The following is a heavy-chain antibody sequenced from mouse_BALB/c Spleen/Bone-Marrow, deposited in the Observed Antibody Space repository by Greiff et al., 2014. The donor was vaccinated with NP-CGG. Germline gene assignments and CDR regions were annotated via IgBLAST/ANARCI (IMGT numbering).Heavy chain of an antibody. D-gene: IGHD1-2*01. J-gene: IGHJ3*01. CDR2: IDPANGNT. V-gene: IGHV14-3*02. CDR3: ARIHYYGRAWFAY. CDR1: GFNIKDTY. Sequence: VQLQQSGAELVKPGASVKLSCTASGFNIKDTYMHWVKQRPEQGLEWIGRIDPANGNTKYDPKFQGKATITAGTSSNTAYLQLSSLTSEDTAVYYCARIHYYGRAWFAYWGQGTLVTVSA.